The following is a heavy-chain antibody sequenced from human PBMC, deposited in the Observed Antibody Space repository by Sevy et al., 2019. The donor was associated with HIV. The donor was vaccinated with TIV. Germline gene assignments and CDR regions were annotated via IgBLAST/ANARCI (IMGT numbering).Heavy chain of an antibody. CDR3: SRASSSGFDAFDI. CDR1: GGSISSGDYY. V-gene: IGHV4-30-4*01. D-gene: IGHD3-22*01. CDR2: IYYSGST. Sequence: SETLSLTCTVSGGSISSGDYYWSWIRQPPGKGLEWIGYIYYSGSTYYNPSLKSRVTISVDTSKNQFSLKLSSVTAADTAVYYCSRASSSGFDAFDIWGQGTMVTVSS. J-gene: IGHJ3*02.